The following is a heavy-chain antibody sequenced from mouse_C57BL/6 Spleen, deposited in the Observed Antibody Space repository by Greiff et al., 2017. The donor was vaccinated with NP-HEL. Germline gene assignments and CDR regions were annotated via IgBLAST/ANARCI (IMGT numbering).Heavy chain of an antibody. V-gene: IGHV1-82*01. CDR1: GYAFSSSW. D-gene: IGHD1-1*01. CDR3: ARAGLHYYGSSFDY. Sequence: QVQLQQSGPELVKPGASVKISCKASGYAFSSSWMNWVKQRPGKGLEWIGRIYPGDGDTNYNGKFKGKATLTADKSSSTAYMHLSSLTSEDSAVYFCARAGLHYYGSSFDYWGQGTTLTVSS. J-gene: IGHJ2*01. CDR2: IYPGDGDT.